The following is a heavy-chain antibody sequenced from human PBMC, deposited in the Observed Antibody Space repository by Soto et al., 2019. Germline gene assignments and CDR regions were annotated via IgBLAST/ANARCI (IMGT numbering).Heavy chain of an antibody. V-gene: IGHV1-2*02. Sequence: SVKVSCKASGYPYTNSYMHWVRQAPGQGLEWMGWIHPNTGGTNYAQKFQGRVTMTRDTSVSTVYMELNRLTSDDTARYFCASVFRTRGWLRQEGNLAMDVGGQ. CDR2: IHPNTGGT. D-gene: IGHD6-19*01. CDR3: ASVFRTRGWLRQEGNLAMDV. J-gene: IGHJ6*02. CDR1: GYPYTNSY.